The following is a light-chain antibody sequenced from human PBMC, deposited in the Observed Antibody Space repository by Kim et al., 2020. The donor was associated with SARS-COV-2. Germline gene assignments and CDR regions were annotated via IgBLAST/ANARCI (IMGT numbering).Light chain of an antibody. V-gene: IGKV2-28*01. Sequence: DIVMTQSPLSLPVTPGEPASISCRSSQSLLYSNGFHYLDWYLQKPGQSPQLLISLGSNRASGVPDRFSGSGSGTDFTLKISRVEAEDVGVYYCMQALQTPRTFGQGTKLEIK. CDR1: QSLLYSNGFHY. CDR2: LGS. CDR3: MQALQTPRT. J-gene: IGKJ2*01.